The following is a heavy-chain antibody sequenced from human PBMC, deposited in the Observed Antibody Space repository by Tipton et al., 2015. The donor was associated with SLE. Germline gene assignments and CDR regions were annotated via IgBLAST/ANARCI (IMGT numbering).Heavy chain of an antibody. J-gene: IGHJ6*04. Sequence: TLSLTCTVSGGSISSGGYYWTWIRQLPGKGLEWIGYIYYSGNTYYNPSLGSRLTISVDTSKDQFSLRLTSVTAADTAVYYCARATDSNLSPDVWGKGTTVTVSS. CDR3: ARATDSNLSPDV. V-gene: IGHV4-31*03. D-gene: IGHD1-7*01. CDR1: GGSISSGGYY. CDR2: IYYSGNT.